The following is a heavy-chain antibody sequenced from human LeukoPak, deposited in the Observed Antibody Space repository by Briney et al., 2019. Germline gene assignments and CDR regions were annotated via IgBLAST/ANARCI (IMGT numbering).Heavy chain of an antibody. V-gene: IGHV3-53*01. Sequence: GGSLRLSCPASGFTVSSNSMSWVRQAPGKGLEWVSFIYSDNTHYSDSVKGRFTISRDNSKNTLYLQMNSLRAEDTAVYYCARRAGAYSHPYDYWGQGTLVTVSS. CDR2: IYSDNT. D-gene: IGHD4/OR15-4a*01. CDR1: GFTVSSNS. CDR3: ARRAGAYSHPYDY. J-gene: IGHJ4*02.